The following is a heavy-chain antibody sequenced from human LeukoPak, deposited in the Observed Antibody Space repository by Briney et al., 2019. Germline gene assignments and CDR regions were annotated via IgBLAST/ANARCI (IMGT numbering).Heavy chain of an antibody. Sequence: PSETLSLTCTVSGGSISSGDCYWSWIRQPPGKGLEWIGYIYYSGSTYYNPSLKSRVTISVDTSKNQFSLKLSSVTAADTAVYYCARDRLPNDAFDIWGQGTMVTVSS. CDR2: IYYSGST. J-gene: IGHJ3*02. CDR1: GGSISSGDCY. CDR3: ARDRLPNDAFDI. V-gene: IGHV4-30-4*08. D-gene: IGHD6-25*01.